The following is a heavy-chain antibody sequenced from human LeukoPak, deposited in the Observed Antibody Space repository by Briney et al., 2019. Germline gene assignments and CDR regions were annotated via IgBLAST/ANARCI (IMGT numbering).Heavy chain of an antibody. J-gene: IGHJ6*02. Sequence: GGSLRLSCAASGFTFSDYNMNWVRQAPGKGLEWVSYITNSGSTIHYPDSVKGRFTISRDNAKNSLYLQMSSLRAEDTAVYYCARSIGLTGGGVDVWGQGTTVTVSS. CDR3: ARSIGLTGGGVDV. CDR2: ITNSGSTI. CDR1: GFTFSDYN. D-gene: IGHD3-9*01. V-gene: IGHV3-11*01.